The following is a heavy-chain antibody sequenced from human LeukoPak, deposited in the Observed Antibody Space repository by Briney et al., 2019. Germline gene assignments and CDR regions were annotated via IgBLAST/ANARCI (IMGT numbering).Heavy chain of an antibody. J-gene: IGHJ6*02. CDR3: ARGWYYDFWSGYPRPYYYGMDV. CDR1: GFTFSDDY. V-gene: IGHV3-11*01. D-gene: IGHD3-3*01. CDR2: ISSSGSTI. Sequence: GGSLRLSCAASGFTFSDDYMSWIRQAPGKGLEWVSYISSSGSTIYYADSVKGRFTISRDNAKNSLYLQMNSLRAEDTAVYYCARGWYYDFWSGYPRPYYYGMDVWGQGTTVTVSS.